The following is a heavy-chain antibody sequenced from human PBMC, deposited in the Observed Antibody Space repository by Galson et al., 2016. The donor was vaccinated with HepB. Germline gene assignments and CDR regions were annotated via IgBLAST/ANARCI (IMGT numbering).Heavy chain of an antibody. CDR1: GDSVSSDSGA. Sequence: CAISGDSVSSDSGAWNWIRQSPSRGLEWLGRTYYRSKWYSDYAVSVKSRITINADTSKNQFSLQLNSVTPEDTAVYYCARVFYDSSGYYVFDYWGQGTLVTVSS. D-gene: IGHD3-22*01. V-gene: IGHV6-1*01. J-gene: IGHJ4*02. CDR3: ARVFYDSSGYYVFDY. CDR2: TYYRSKWYS.